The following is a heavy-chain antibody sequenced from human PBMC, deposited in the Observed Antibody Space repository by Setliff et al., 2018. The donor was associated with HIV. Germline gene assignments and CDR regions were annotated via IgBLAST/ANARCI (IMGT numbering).Heavy chain of an antibody. V-gene: IGHV1-3*01. J-gene: IGHJ3*02. CDR1: GYTSTFYA. Sequence: ASVKVSCKASGYTSTFYAIHWVRQAPGQRLEWMGWINAGNGNTRYSQKFQGRVTVARDTSASTAYVELSSLRSEDTAVYYCARDQNYGSGSYYTNNAFDIWGQGTMVTVSS. CDR3: ARDQNYGSGSYYTNNAFDI. CDR2: INAGNGNT. D-gene: IGHD3-10*01.